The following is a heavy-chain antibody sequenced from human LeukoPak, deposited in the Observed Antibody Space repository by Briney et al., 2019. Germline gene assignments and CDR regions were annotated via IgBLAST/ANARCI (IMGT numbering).Heavy chain of an antibody. D-gene: IGHD6-19*01. Sequence: ASVKVSCKASGGTFSSYAISWVRQATGQGLEWMGWMNPNSGNTGYAQKFQGRVTITRNTSISTAYMELSSLRSEDTAVYYCARARRLAPFDYWGQGTLVTVSS. J-gene: IGHJ4*02. CDR3: ARARRLAPFDY. CDR2: MNPNSGNT. V-gene: IGHV1-8*03. CDR1: GGTFSSYA.